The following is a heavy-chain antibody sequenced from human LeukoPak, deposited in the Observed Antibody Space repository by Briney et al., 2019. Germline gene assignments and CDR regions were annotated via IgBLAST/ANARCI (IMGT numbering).Heavy chain of an antibody. J-gene: IGHJ4*02. Sequence: GASVKVSCKASGYTFTGSHMHWVRQAPGQGLEWMGIINPSGGNTNYAQKFQGRVTMTRDTSTSAVYMELSSLRSEDTAVYYCARDQGGFKNFWGQGTLVTVSS. D-gene: IGHD5-24*01. CDR1: GYTFTGSH. V-gene: IGHV1-46*01. CDR3: ARDQGGFKNF. CDR2: INPSGGNT.